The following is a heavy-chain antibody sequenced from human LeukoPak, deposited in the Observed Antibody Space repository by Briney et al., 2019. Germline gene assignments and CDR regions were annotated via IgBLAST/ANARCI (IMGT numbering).Heavy chain of an antibody. CDR1: GGTFSSYA. J-gene: IGHJ4*02. CDR2: IIPIFGTA. V-gene: IGHV1-69*05. CDR3: ARGGGGYSGYDYGAIDY. D-gene: IGHD5-12*01. Sequence: SVKVSCKASGGTFSSYAISWVRQAPGQGLEWMGGIIPIFGTANYVQKFQGRVTITTDESTSTAYMELSSLRSEDTAVYYCARGGGGYSGYDYGAIDYWGQGTLVTVSS.